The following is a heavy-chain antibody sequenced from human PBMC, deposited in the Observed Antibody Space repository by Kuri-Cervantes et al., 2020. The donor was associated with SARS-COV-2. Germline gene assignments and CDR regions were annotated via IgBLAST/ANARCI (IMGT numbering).Heavy chain of an antibody. Sequence: SQTLSLTCAVYGGSFGGYYWSWIRQPPGKGLEWIGEINHSGSTNYNPSLKSRVTISVDTSKNQFSLKLSSVTAADTAVYYCARLGSGWPGIDFWGQGTLVTVSS. D-gene: IGHD6-19*01. J-gene: IGHJ4*02. V-gene: IGHV4-34*01. CDR2: INHSGST. CDR3: ARLGSGWPGIDF. CDR1: GGSFGGYY.